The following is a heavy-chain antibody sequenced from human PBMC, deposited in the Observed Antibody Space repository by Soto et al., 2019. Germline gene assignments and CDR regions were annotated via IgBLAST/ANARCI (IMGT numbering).Heavy chain of an antibody. D-gene: IGHD6-13*01. CDR3: AKDGGGYSSSWYDKPFDY. J-gene: IGHJ4*02. CDR1: GFTFSSYG. CDR2: ISYDGSNK. Sequence: GGSLRLSCAASGFTFSSYGMHWVRQAPGKGLEWVAVISYDGSNKYYADSVKGRFTISRDNSKSTLYLQMNSLRAEDTAVYYCAKDGGGYSSSWYDKPFDYWGQGTLVTVSS. V-gene: IGHV3-30*18.